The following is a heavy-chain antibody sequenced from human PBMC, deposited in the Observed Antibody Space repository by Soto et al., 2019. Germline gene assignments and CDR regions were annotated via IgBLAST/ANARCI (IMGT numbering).Heavy chain of an antibody. CDR3: ARHGYNYGGGYFDY. J-gene: IGHJ4*02. Sequence: GGSLRLSCAASGFTFSSYAMHWVRQAPGKGLEWVAVISYDGSNKYYADSVKGRFTISRDNSKNTLYLQMNSLRAEDTAVYYCARHGYNYGGGYFDYWGQGTLVTVSS. CDR2: ISYDGSNK. V-gene: IGHV3-30-3*01. CDR1: GFTFSSYA. D-gene: IGHD5-18*01.